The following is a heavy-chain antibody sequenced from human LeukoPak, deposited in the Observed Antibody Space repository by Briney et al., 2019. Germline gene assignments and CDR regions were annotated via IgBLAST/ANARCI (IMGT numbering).Heavy chain of an antibody. CDR3: AREGGYSSSWYFSRWFDP. J-gene: IGHJ5*02. V-gene: IGHV1-18*01. D-gene: IGHD6-13*01. CDR2: ISAYNGNT. CDR1: GYTFTSYG. Sequence: ASVKVSCKASGYTFTSYGISWVRQAPGQGLEWMGWISAYNGNTNCAQKLQGRVTMTTDTSTSTAYMELRSLRSDDTAVYYCAREGGYSSSWYFSRWFDPWGQGTLVTVSS.